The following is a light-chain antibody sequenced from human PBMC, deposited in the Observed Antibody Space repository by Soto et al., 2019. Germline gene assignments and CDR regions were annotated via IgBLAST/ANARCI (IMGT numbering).Light chain of an antibody. Sequence: EIMLTQSPGTRLLSPGERAALSCRASQRVSSGYLAWYQQKAGQAPRLLIYGASSRATGIPDKFSGSGSGTDFSLTISRLEPEDFAVYYCPHYDNSLLTFGGGTKVDIK. CDR2: GAS. CDR1: QRVSSGY. J-gene: IGKJ4*01. CDR3: PHYDNSLLT. V-gene: IGKV3-20*01.